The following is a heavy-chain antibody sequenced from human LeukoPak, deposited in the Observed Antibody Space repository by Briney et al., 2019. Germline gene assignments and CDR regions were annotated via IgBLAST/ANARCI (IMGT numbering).Heavy chain of an antibody. V-gene: IGHV1-2*04. CDR1: GYTFTGYY. Sequence: AASVKVSCKASGYTFTGYYMHWVRQTPGQGLEWMGWINPNSGGTNYAQKFQGWVTMTRDTSISTAYMELSRLRSDDTAVYYCARDYYYGSGDYWGQGTLVTVSS. CDR2: INPNSGGT. CDR3: ARDYYYGSGDY. D-gene: IGHD3-10*01. J-gene: IGHJ4*02.